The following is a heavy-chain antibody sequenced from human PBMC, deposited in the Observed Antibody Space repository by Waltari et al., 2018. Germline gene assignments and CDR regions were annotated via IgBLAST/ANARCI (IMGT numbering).Heavy chain of an antibody. Sequence: QVQLVQSGAEVKKPGSSVKVSCTASGITFSSQDIGGVRQAPGKGPEWMGGILPMIGKPKNAQKFQDRVTITADESTRTVYMELRSLTSEDTATYYCARERRYCSGGSCSIMGDAFDLWGQGTMLTVSS. V-gene: IGHV1-69*01. J-gene: IGHJ3*01. CDR3: ARERRYCSGGSCSIMGDAFDL. CDR1: GITFSSQD. D-gene: IGHD2-15*01. CDR2: ILPMIGKP.